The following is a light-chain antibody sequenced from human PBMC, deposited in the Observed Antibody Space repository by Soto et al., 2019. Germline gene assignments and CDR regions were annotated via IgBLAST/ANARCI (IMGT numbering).Light chain of an antibody. Sequence: DVLMTQSPSTLSASVGDSVTITCRASQSVSGWLAWFQQKPGKAPKVLIYKASNLQSGVPSRFSGSGTGTEFTLAITSLQPDDFATYYCQHYSGYSWTFGQGTRVEIK. CDR1: QSVSGW. J-gene: IGKJ1*01. CDR3: QHYSGYSWT. V-gene: IGKV1-5*03. CDR2: KAS.